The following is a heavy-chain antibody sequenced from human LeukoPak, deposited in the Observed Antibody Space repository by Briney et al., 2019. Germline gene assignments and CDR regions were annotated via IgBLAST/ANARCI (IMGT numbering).Heavy chain of an antibody. Sequence: GGSLRPSCAASGFTFSSYSMNWVRQAPGKGLEWVSYISSSSSTIYYADSVKGRFTISRDNAKNSLYLQMNSLRAEDTAVYYCARAIFGVVIIYGRDYWFDPWGQGTLVTVSS. V-gene: IGHV3-48*01. CDR1: GFTFSSYS. CDR2: ISSSSSTI. CDR3: ARAIFGVVIIYGRDYWFDP. J-gene: IGHJ5*02. D-gene: IGHD3-3*01.